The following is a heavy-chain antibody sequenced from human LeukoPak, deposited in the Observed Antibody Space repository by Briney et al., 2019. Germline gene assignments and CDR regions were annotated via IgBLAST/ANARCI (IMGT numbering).Heavy chain of an antibody. CDR3: AREDYYDSGSNDY. J-gene: IGHJ4*02. Sequence: ASVKVSCKASGYSFTTYAINWVRQAPGQGLEWMGWINTNTGNPTYAQGFTGRFVFSLDTSVTTTYLQISSLKAEDTAVYYCAREDYYDSGSNDYWGQGTLVTVSS. CDR2: INTNTGNP. V-gene: IGHV7-4-1*02. CDR1: GYSFTTYA. D-gene: IGHD3-22*01.